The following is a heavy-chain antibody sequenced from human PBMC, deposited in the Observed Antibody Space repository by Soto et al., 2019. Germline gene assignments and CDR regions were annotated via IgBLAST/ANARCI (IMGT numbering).Heavy chain of an antibody. D-gene: IGHD6-6*01. CDR3: VKHAEYQLVSWFDP. V-gene: IGHV3-23*01. J-gene: IGHJ5*02. CDR2: ISAGGGSP. CDR1: GYNFSTYA. Sequence: EVQLLESGGGLVQPGGSLRLSCAASGYNFSTYAMSWVRQAPGKGLEWVSGISAGGGSPFIADSVKGRFIISRDNAKDTLYLQMNSLTGVDTAIYYCVKHAEYQLVSWFDPWGQGTLVTVSS.